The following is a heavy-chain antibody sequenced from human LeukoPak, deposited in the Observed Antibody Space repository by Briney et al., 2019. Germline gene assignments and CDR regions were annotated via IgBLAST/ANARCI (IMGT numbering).Heavy chain of an antibody. J-gene: IGHJ4*02. Sequence: GGSLRLSCAASGFTFSSYWMSWVRQAPGKGLEWVANIKQDGSEKYYVDSVKGRFTISRDNAKNSLYLQMNSLRAEDTAVYYCARVRDCSSTSCSPSYFDYWGQGTLVTVSS. CDR3: ARVRDCSSTSCSPSYFDY. D-gene: IGHD2-2*01. V-gene: IGHV3-7*01. CDR1: GFTFSSYW. CDR2: IKQDGSEK.